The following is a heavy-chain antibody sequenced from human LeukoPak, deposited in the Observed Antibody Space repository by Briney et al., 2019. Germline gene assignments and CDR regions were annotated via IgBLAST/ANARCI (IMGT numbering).Heavy chain of an antibody. CDR1: GFTFSSYD. D-gene: IGHD3-22*01. Sequence: GGSLRLSCAASGFTFSSYDMHWVRQATGKGLEWVSAIGTAGDTYYPGSVKGRFTISRENAKNSLYLQMNSLRAGDTAVYYCARALEGSGYYWEGAFDIWGQGTMVTVSS. V-gene: IGHV3-13*01. J-gene: IGHJ3*02. CDR2: IGTAGDT. CDR3: ARALEGSGYYWEGAFDI.